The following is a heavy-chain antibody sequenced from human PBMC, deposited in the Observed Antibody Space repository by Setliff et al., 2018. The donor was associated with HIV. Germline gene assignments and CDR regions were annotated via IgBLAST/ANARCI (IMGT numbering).Heavy chain of an antibody. CDR2: IIPISGTA. CDR1: GGTFSSYA. CDR3: ASGSHGEGATDY. J-gene: IGHJ4*02. Sequence: ASVKVSCKASGGTFSSYAISWVRQAPGQGLEWMGGIIPISGTANYAQKFQGRVTITADESTNTAYMELSSLRSEDTAVYYCASGSHGEGATDYWGLGTLVTVSS. V-gene: IGHV1-69*13. D-gene: IGHD1-26*01.